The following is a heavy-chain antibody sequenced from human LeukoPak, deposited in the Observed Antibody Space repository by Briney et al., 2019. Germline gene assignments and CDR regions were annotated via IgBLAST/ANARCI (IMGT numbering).Heavy chain of an antibody. CDR3: ARDVAASPPDAFDI. D-gene: IGHD6-6*01. CDR1: GGSISSYY. V-gene: IGHV4-59*01. J-gene: IGHJ3*02. CDR2: IYCSGGI. Sequence: PSEALSLTCAGSGGSISSYYWRWIRQPPGKGREWVGYIYCSGGINYNPSLKRRVTISVDTSKNHLYLKLRSVTAADTAVYYCARDVAASPPDAFDIWGQGPMATVS.